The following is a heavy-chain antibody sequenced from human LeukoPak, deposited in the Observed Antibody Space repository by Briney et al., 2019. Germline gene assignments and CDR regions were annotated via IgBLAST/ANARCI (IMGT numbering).Heavy chain of an antibody. V-gene: IGHV3-7*03. CDR3: AKDLGTDSSGWTYYFDY. CDR2: IKQDGSEK. CDR1: GFTFSSYW. Sequence: PGGSLRLSCAASGFTFSSYWMSWVRQAPGKGLEWVANIKQDGSEKYYVDSVKGRFTISRDNAKNSLYLQMNSLRAEDTALYYCAKDLGTDSSGWTYYFDYWGQGTLVTVSS. J-gene: IGHJ4*02. D-gene: IGHD6-19*01.